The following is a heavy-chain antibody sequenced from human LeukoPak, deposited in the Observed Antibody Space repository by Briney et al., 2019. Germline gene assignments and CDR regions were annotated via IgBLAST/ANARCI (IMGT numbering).Heavy chain of an antibody. D-gene: IGHD2-15*01. J-gene: IGHJ3*02. CDR2: IRGDGSRL. CDR3: ARDRNYCSSDRCYDAFDI. CDR1: GFNISPFW. V-gene: IGHV3-7*01. Sequence: PGGSLRLSFVASGFNISPFWMTWVRQAPDKGLEWVANIRGDGSRLYYVDSVKGRFTISRDNAKNSLYLQMSNLRADDTSVYYCARDRNYCSSDRCYDAFDIWGQGTMVTVSS.